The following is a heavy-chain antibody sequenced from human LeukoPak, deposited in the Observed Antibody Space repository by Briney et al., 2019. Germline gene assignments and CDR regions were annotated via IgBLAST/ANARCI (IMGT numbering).Heavy chain of an antibody. J-gene: IGHJ4*02. V-gene: IGHV3-7*03. CDR2: IKEDGSEQ. CDR3: AKGPPGGELQFDY. D-gene: IGHD1-26*01. CDR1: GFTFSRHW. Sequence: GGSLRLSCTASGFTFSRHWISWVRQTPGKGLEWVANIKEDGSEQYYVDSVKGRFTMSRDNAKNTLYLQMNSLRAEDTAVYYCAKGPPGGELQFDYWGQGTLVTVSS.